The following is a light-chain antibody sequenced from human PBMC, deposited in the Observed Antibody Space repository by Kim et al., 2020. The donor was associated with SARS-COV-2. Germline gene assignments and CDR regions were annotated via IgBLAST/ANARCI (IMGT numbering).Light chain of an antibody. CDR3: QVWDSSSDHPRV. CDR2: YDS. Sequence: SYELTQPPSVSVAPGKTARITCGGNNIGSKSVHGYQQKPGQAPVLVIYYDSDRPSGIPERFSGSNSGNTATLTISRVEAGDEADYYCQVWDSSSDHPRV. J-gene: IGLJ3*02. CDR1: NIGSKS. V-gene: IGLV3-21*04.